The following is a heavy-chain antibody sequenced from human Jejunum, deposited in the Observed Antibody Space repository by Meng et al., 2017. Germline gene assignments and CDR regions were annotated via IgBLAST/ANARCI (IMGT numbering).Heavy chain of an antibody. D-gene: IGHD3-22*01. Sequence: EAQLLESGGGLVQPGGYMRLSCAASGLTFSTSALSWVRQAPGKGLEWVSIISASGGSTYYADSVKGRFTISRDNSKNTLFLQMNSLRTEDTAVYYCARASGSGFWGQGTLVTVSS. CDR1: GLTFSTSA. CDR2: ISASGGST. CDR3: ARASGSGF. J-gene: IGHJ4*02. V-gene: IGHV3-23*01.